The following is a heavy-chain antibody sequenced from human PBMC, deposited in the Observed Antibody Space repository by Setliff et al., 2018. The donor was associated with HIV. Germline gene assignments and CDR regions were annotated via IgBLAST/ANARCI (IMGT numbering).Heavy chain of an antibody. CDR2: INPSDNRT. CDR3: ARAYYDSVWGSHRYRFYYFDY. CDR1: GYTFTSYG. D-gene: IGHD3-16*02. J-gene: IGHJ4*02. Sequence: GASVQVPCKASGYTFTSYGISWVRQAPGQGLEWMGIINPSDNRTYYAQKFQGRVTMTRDTSTSSVYMELRSLRSEDTAVYYCARAYYDSVWGSHRYRFYYFDYWGQGSLVTVSS. V-gene: IGHV1-46*01.